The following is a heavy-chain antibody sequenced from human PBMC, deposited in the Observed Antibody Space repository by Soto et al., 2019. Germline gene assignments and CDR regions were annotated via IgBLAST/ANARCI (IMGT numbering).Heavy chain of an antibody. D-gene: IGHD1-26*01. J-gene: IGHJ3*02. CDR3: ARGGGRGLVAFDI. Sequence: PGGSLRLSCAASGFTFGGYWVSWVRQAPGKGLEWVANIKQDGSEKYYVDSVKGRFTISRDNAKNSLYLQMNSLRAEDTAVYYCARGGGRGLVAFDIWGQGTMVTVSS. CDR2: IKQDGSEK. CDR1: GFTFGGYW. V-gene: IGHV3-7*01.